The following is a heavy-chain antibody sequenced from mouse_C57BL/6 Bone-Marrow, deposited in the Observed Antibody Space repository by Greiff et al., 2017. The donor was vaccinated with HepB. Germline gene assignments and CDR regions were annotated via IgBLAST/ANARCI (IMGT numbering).Heavy chain of an antibody. CDR2: IYPRDGST. CDR1: GYTFTSYD. D-gene: IGHD2-5*01. V-gene: IGHV1-85*01. Sequence: QVQLKESGPELVKPGASVKLSCKASGYTFTSYDINWVKQRPGQGLEWIGWIYPRDGSTKYNEKFKGKATLTVDTSSSTAYMELHSLTSEDSAVYFCARKAYYSNYGYYAMDYWGQGTSVTVSS. J-gene: IGHJ4*01. CDR3: ARKAYYSNYGYYAMDY.